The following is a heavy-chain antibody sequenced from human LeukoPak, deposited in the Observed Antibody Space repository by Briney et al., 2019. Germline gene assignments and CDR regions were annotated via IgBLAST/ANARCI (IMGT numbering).Heavy chain of an antibody. CDR1: GFTFGDYA. Sequence: PGRSLRLSCTASGFTFGDYAMSWVRQAPGKGLEWVGFIRNKPYGGTTEYAASVKGRFTISRDDSKSIAYLQMNSRKTENTAVYYCTRSAGYSSGWYHDYWGQGTLVTVSS. CDR3: TRSAGYSSGWYHDY. V-gene: IGHV3-49*04. D-gene: IGHD6-19*01. J-gene: IGHJ4*02. CDR2: IRNKPYGGTT.